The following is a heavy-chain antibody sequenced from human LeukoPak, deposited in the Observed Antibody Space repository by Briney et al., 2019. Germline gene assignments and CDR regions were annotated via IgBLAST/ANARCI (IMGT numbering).Heavy chain of an antibody. CDR3: AREGGDYYDSSGYYRGVLDY. CDR1: GYTFTGYY. Sequence: ASVKVSCKASGYTFTGYYMHWVRQAPGQGLEWMGGIITIFGTAKYAQKFQGRVTITADESTSTAYMELSSLRSEDTAVYYCAREGGDYYDSSGYYRGVLDYWGQGTLVTVSS. CDR2: IITIFGTA. J-gene: IGHJ4*02. D-gene: IGHD3-22*01. V-gene: IGHV1-69*13.